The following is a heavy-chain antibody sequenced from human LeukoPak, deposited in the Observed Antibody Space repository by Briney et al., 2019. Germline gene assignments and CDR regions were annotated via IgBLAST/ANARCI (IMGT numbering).Heavy chain of an antibody. CDR3: ARDHDSGSYYALH. Sequence: ASLKVSFKAFGDTFNDYYMHWVRQAPGQGLEWMGWIIPNSGGTNYARKFQGRVTMTRDTSISTAYMELSRLRSDDTAVYYCARDHDSGSYYALHWGQGTLVTVSS. D-gene: IGHD1-26*01. V-gene: IGHV1-2*02. CDR2: IIPNSGGT. CDR1: GDTFNDYY. J-gene: IGHJ4*02.